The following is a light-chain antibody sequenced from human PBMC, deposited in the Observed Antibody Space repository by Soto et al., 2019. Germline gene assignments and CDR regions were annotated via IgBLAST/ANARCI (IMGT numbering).Light chain of an antibody. CDR3: QSFDNSLSGPYV. CDR1: SSNIGAGYD. CDR2: VNS. J-gene: IGLJ1*01. Sequence: QSVLTQPPSVSGAPGQRVTISCTGSSSNIGAGYDVHWYQQLPGTAPKLLIYVNSKRPSGVPDRFSGSKSGTSASLAITGLQPEDEADYYCQSFDNSLSGPYVFGTGTKVTVL. V-gene: IGLV1-40*01.